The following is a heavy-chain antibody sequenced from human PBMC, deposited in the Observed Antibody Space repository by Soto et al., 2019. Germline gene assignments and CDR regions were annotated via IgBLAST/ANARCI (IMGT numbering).Heavy chain of an antibody. J-gene: IGHJ6*02. Sequence: QVQLVQSGAEVKKPGSSVKVSCKASGGTFSSYTISWVRQAPGQGLEWMGRIIPILGIANYAQKFQGRVTITADKSTSPAYMELSSLRSEDTAVYYCARRSYDYSDHNYYYYGMDVWGQGTTVTVSS. CDR2: IIPILGIA. CDR1: GGTFSSYT. CDR3: ARRSYDYSDHNYYYYGMDV. D-gene: IGHD5-12*01. V-gene: IGHV1-69*02.